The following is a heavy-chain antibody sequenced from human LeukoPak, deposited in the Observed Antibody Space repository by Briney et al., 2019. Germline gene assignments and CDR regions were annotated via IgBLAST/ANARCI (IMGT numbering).Heavy chain of an antibody. J-gene: IGHJ4*02. Sequence: PGRSLRLSCAASGITFSNYGMHWVRQAPGKGLEWVAVISYDGSNKFYADSVKGRFTISRDNSENTLFLQMNSLRPEDTAVYYCARAKWLRLLLLLDYWGQGTLVTVSS. D-gene: IGHD5-12*01. CDR3: ARAKWLRLLLLLDY. V-gene: IGHV3-30*03. CDR2: ISYDGSNK. CDR1: GITFSNYG.